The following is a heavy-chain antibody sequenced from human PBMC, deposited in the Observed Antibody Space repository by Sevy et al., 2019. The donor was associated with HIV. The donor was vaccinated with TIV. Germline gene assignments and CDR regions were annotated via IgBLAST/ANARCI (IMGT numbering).Heavy chain of an antibody. Sequence: GGSLRLSCAASGFSFSNYWMSWVRHAPGKGLEWVANIKQDGSKREYVDSVKGRLTISRDNGKNSVYLQMDSLRAEDTAVYYCAREGSGGFDYWGQGTLVTVSS. D-gene: IGHD2-15*01. CDR3: AREGSGGFDY. CDR2: IKQDGSKR. V-gene: IGHV3-7*01. J-gene: IGHJ4*02. CDR1: GFSFSNYW.